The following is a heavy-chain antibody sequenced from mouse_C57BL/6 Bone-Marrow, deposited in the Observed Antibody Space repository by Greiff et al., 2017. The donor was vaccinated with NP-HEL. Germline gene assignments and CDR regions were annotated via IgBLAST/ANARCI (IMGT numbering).Heavy chain of an antibody. CDR2: ISYDGSN. Sequence: EVQRVESGPGLVKPSQSLSLTCSVTGYSITSGYYWNWIRQFPGNKLEWMGYISYDGSNNYNPSLKNRISITRDTSKNQFFLKLNSVTTEDTATYYCARVYYDYDGGSYWGQGTLVTVSA. CDR1: GYSITSGYY. V-gene: IGHV3-6*01. CDR3: ARVYYDYDGGSY. J-gene: IGHJ3*01. D-gene: IGHD2-4*01.